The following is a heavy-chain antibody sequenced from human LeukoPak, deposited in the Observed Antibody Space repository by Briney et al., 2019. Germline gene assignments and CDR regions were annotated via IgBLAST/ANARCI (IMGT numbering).Heavy chain of an antibody. D-gene: IGHD6-13*01. CDR2: VSVSGGST. Sequence: GGSLRLSCAASGFTFSSYSMNWVRQAPRKGLEWVSGVSVSGGSTNYADSVRGRFIISRDNSKNTLYLRMNSLRAEDTAVYYCAKDLKRWAYYYYGMDVWGQGTTVTVSS. CDR3: AKDLKRWAYYYYGMDV. CDR1: GFTFSSYS. J-gene: IGHJ6*02. V-gene: IGHV3-23*01.